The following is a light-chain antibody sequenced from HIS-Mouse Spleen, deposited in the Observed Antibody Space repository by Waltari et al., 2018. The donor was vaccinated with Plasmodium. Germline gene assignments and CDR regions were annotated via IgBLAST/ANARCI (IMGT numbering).Light chain of an antibody. CDR2: KDS. CDR3: QSADSSGTYRV. V-gene: IGLV3-25*03. J-gene: IGLJ2*01. Sequence: SYELTQPPSVSVSPGQTARITCSGDALPKQYAYWYQQKPGQAPALVIYKDSERPSGIPERFSGSSSGTTGTLTISGVQAEDEADYYCQSADSSGTYRVFGGGTKLTVL. CDR1: ALPKQY.